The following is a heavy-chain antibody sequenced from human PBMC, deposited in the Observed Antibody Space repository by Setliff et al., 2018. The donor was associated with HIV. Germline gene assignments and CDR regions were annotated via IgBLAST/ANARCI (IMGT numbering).Heavy chain of an antibody. CDR2: IYHAGNT. V-gene: IGHV4-38-2*01. D-gene: IGHD4-17*01. CDR1: GYSISSGYY. Sequence: SETLSLTCAVTGYSISSGYYWAWIRQPPGKGLEWIGYIYHAGNTYYNPSLKSRVTISVDTSKNQISLRLNSLTAADTAVYYCARGTTLNVVPDAFDIWGQGTMVTVSS. J-gene: IGHJ3*02. CDR3: ARGTTLNVVPDAFDI.